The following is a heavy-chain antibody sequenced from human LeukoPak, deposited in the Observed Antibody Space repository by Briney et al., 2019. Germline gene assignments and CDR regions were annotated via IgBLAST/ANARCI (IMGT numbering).Heavy chain of an antibody. D-gene: IGHD1-26*01. CDR1: GYTFTGYY. CDR3: ARNSGSYPPEYDFDY. Sequence: GASVKVSCKSSGYTFTGYYMHWVRQAPGQGLEWMGWINPNSGGTNYAQKFQGRVTMTRDTSISTAYMELSRLRSDDTAVYYCARNSGSYPPEYDFDYWGQGTLVTVSS. CDR2: INPNSGGT. J-gene: IGHJ4*02. V-gene: IGHV1-2*02.